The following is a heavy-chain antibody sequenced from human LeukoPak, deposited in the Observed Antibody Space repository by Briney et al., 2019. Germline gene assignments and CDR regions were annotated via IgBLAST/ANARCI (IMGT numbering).Heavy chain of an antibody. J-gene: IGHJ6*03. D-gene: IGHD1-1*01. Sequence: ASVKVSCKASGGTFSSYAISWVRQATGQGLEWMGWMNPNSGNTGYAQKFQGRVTITRNTSISTAYMELSSLRSEDTAVYYCARVNARRGNYYYYMDVWGKGTTVTVSS. V-gene: IGHV1-8*03. CDR1: GGTFSSYA. CDR3: ARVNARRGNYYYYMDV. CDR2: MNPNSGNT.